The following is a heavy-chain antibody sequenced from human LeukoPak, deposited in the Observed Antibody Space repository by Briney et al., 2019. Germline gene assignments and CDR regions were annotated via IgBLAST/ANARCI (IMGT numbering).Heavy chain of an antibody. Sequence: SETLSLTCAVYGGSFSGYYWSWIRQPPGKGLEWIGEINHSGSTYYNPSLKSRVTISVDTSKNQFSLKLSSVTAADTAVYYCARDRKWDDILTGYYYDAFDIWGQGTMVTVSS. J-gene: IGHJ3*02. CDR3: ARDRKWDDILTGYYYDAFDI. D-gene: IGHD3-9*01. CDR2: INHSGST. CDR1: GGSFSGYY. V-gene: IGHV4-34*01.